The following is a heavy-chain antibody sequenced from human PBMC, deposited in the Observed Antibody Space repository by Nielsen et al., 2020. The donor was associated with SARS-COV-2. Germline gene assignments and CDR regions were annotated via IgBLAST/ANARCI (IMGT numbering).Heavy chain of an antibody. D-gene: IGHD2-21*01. Sequence: SETLSLTCTVSGGSISSSSYYWGWIRQPPGKGLEWIGSIYYSGSTNYNPSLKSRVTISVDKSKNQFSLKLSSVTAADMAVYYCASMQSPGLKDDYWGQGTLVTVSS. CDR1: GGSISSSSYY. CDR2: IYYSGST. J-gene: IGHJ4*02. V-gene: IGHV4-39*07. CDR3: ASMQSPGLKDDY.